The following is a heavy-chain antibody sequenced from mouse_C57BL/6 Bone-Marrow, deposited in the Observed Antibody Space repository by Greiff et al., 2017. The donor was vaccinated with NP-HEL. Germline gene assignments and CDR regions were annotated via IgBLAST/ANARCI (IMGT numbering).Heavy chain of an antibody. V-gene: IGHV7-3*01. CDR2: IRNKANGYTT. D-gene: IGHD2-4*01. CDR1: GFTFTDYY. Sequence: EVQVVESGGGLVQPGGSLSLSCAASGFTFTDYYMSWVRQPPGKALEWLGFIRNKANGYTTEYSASVKGRFTISRDNSQSILYLQMNALRAEDSATYYCARWGDYDGNYFDYWGQGTTLTVSS. CDR3: ARWGDYDGNYFDY. J-gene: IGHJ2*01.